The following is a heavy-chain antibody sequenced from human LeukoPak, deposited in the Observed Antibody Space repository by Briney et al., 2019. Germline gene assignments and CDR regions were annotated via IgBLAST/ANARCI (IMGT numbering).Heavy chain of an antibody. CDR2: ISSSSSTT. V-gene: IGHV3-48*01. Sequence: GGSLRLSCAASGFTFSSHSMNWVRQAPGEGLEWVSYISSSSSTTYYADSVKGRFTLSRDNAEKPLYLQMNSLRAEDTAVYYCARKIIGATQHSMDVWGKGTPVTVSS. D-gene: IGHD3-3*01. CDR3: ARKIIGATQHSMDV. CDR1: GFTFSSHS. J-gene: IGHJ6*03.